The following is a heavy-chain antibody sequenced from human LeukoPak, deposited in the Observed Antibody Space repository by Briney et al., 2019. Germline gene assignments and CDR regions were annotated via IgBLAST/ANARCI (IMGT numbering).Heavy chain of an antibody. Sequence: GGSLRLSCAASGLTFSSYGMHWVRQAPGKGLEWVAFIRYDTSNKYYADSVKGRFTISRDNSKNTLYLQMNSLRAEDTAAYYCARGGDTEWELQGTPFDYWGQGTLVTVSS. J-gene: IGHJ4*02. CDR1: GLTFSSYG. V-gene: IGHV3-30*02. CDR3: ARGGDTEWELQGTPFDY. CDR2: IRYDTSNK. D-gene: IGHD1-26*01.